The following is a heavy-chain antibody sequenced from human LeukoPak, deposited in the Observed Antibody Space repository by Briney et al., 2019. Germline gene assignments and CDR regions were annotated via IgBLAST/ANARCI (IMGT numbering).Heavy chain of an antibody. CDR1: VYTFTRYD. CDR3: ARRDYTHLDY. CDR2: MNPNSGNT. Sequence: ASVNVSRKASVYTFTRYDIHWVRPATGQGLEWMGWMNPNSGNTGYAQKFQGRVTMTRNTSIMTAYMKLSSLRSEDTAVYYCARRDYTHLDYWGQGTLVTVSS. J-gene: IGHJ4*02. D-gene: IGHD4-17*01. V-gene: IGHV1-8*01.